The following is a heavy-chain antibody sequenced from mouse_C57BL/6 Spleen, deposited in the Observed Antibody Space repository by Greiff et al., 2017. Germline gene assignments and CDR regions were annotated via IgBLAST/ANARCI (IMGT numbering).Heavy chain of an antibody. CDR3: ARGAIYYSNPSNFDY. D-gene: IGHD2-5*01. Sequence: EVQVVESGGGLVKPGGSLKLSCAASGFTFSDYGMHWVRQAPEKGLEWVAYISSGCSTIYYADTVKGRFTISRDNAKNTMFLQMTSLKSEDTAMDYCARGAIYYSNPSNFDYWGQGTTLTVSS. V-gene: IGHV5-17*01. CDR2: ISSGCSTI. CDR1: GFTFSDYG. J-gene: IGHJ2*01.